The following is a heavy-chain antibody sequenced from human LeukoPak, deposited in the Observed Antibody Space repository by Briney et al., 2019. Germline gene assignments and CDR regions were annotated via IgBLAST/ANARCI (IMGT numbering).Heavy chain of an antibody. J-gene: IGHJ4*02. V-gene: IGHV4-61*02. D-gene: IGHD1-26*01. CDR2: THTSGTT. Sequence: SETLSLTCTVSGGSIRSGGYHWSWIRQPAGKGLEWIGRTHTSGTTNYNSSLKSRLTISSDSSKNQLSLRLNSVTAADTAIYYCVRGGTYYLPYWGQGILVTVSS. CDR1: GGSIRSGGYH. CDR3: VRGGTYYLPY.